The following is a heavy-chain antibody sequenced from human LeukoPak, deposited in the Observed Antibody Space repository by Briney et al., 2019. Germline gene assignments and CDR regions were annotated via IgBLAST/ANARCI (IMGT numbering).Heavy chain of an antibody. V-gene: IGHV3-66*02. CDR2: IYSGGST. Sequence: RSGGSLSLSCAACGFTVSGNYMSWVGQAPGKGLEWVSVIYSGGSTNYADSVKGRFTISRDNSKNTLFLQMNSLRAEDTAVYYCASPGRSRLNWYFDLWGRGTLVTVSS. CDR3: ASPGRSRLNWYFDL. J-gene: IGHJ2*01. CDR1: GFTVSGNY.